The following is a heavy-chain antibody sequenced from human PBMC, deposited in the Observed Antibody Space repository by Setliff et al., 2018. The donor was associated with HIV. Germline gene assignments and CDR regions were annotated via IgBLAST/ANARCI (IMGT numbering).Heavy chain of an antibody. Sequence: PSETLSLTCTVSGDSISGGGYFWSWIRQHPGKGLEWIGNIYYTGNTYYNPSLKSRITISADTSKNHFSLKLSSLIAADTAVYYCARVPRTLSGRNYFDYWGQGALVTVS. V-gene: IGHV4-31*03. CDR2: IYYTGNT. J-gene: IGHJ4*02. D-gene: IGHD3-10*01. CDR1: GDSISGGGYF. CDR3: ARVPRTLSGRNYFDY.